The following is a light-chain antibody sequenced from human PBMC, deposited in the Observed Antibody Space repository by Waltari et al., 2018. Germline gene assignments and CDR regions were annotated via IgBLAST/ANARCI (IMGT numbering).Light chain of an antibody. CDR3: QQYGSSLFT. J-gene: IGKJ3*01. Sequence: EIVLTQSPGTLSLSPGDRATLSCRASQSVSSSYLVWYQQKPGQAPRLLIYGASSRATGIPDRFSGSGSGTDFTLTISRLEPEDFAVYYCQQYGSSLFTFGPGTKVDIK. CDR1: QSVSSSY. CDR2: GAS. V-gene: IGKV3-20*01.